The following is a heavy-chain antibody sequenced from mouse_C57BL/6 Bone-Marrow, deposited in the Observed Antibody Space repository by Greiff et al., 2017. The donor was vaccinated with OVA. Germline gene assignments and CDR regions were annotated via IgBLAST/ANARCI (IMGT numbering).Heavy chain of an antibody. Sequence: QVQLQQSGPGLVQPSQSLSITCTVSGFSLTSYGVHWVRQPPGKGLEWLGVIWSGGSTDSNAAFISRLSISKDNSKSQVFFKMNSLQADDTAIYYCATRNDSYAMDYWGQGTSVTVSS. CDR3: ATRNDSYAMDY. CDR1: GFSLTSYG. CDR2: IWSGGST. J-gene: IGHJ4*01. V-gene: IGHV2-4*01.